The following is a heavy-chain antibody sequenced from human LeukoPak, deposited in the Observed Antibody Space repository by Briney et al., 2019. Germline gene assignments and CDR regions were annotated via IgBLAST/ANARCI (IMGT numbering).Heavy chain of an antibody. CDR3: ARARYDSSGYYYG. J-gene: IGHJ4*02. CDR1: GGTFSSYA. V-gene: IGHV1-69*05. D-gene: IGHD3-22*01. CDR2: IIPIFGTA. Sequence: SVKVSCKASGGTFSSYAISWVRQAPGQGLEWMGRIIPIFGTAKYEQKFQGRVTITTDESTSTAYMELSSLRSEDTAVYYCARARYDSSGYYYGWGQGTLVTVSS.